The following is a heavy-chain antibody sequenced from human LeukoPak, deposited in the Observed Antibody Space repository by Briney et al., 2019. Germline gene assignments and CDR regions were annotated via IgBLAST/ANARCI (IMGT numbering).Heavy chain of an antibody. J-gene: IGHJ1*01. D-gene: IGHD4-23*01. CDR2: ISGSGGST. CDR3: SGANSGEYFQH. V-gene: IGHV3-23*01. Sequence: PGGSLRLSCAASGFTFSSYGMSWVRQAPGKGLEWVSAISGSGGSTYYADSVKGRFTISRDNSKNTLYLQMNSLRAEDTAVYYCSGANSGEYFQHWGQGTLVTVSS. CDR1: GFTFSSYG.